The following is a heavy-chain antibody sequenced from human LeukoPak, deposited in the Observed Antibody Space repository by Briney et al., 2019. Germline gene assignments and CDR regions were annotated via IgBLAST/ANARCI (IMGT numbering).Heavy chain of an antibody. J-gene: IGHJ4*02. CDR3: ARDRCSGGSCYSLAY. Sequence: PGGSLRLSCAASGFTFSTYSMNWVCQAPGKGLEWLSYISISSSTIYYTDSVKGRFTISRDNAKNSLYLQMNSLRDEDTAMYYCARDRCSGGSCYSLAYWGQGTLVTVSS. D-gene: IGHD2-15*01. CDR1: GFTFSTYS. CDR2: ISISSSTI. V-gene: IGHV3-48*02.